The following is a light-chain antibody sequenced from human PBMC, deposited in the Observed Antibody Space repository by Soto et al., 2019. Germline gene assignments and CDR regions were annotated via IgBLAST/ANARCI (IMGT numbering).Light chain of an antibody. CDR1: NSDIGAYNY. Sequence: QSALTQPASVSGSPGQSITISCTGTNSDIGAYNYVSWYQQHPGKAPELMIYYVSSRPSGVSYRFSGSKSGNTASLAISGLQAEDEADYYCSSFAKSDSDVFGTGTKVTVL. J-gene: IGLJ1*01. CDR2: YVS. V-gene: IGLV2-14*03. CDR3: SSFAKSDSDV.